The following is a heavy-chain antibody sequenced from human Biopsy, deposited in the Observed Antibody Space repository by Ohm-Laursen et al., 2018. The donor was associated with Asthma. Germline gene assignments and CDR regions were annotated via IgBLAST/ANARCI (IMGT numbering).Heavy chain of an antibody. Sequence: SETLSLTCTVSGGSISSDYWSWLRQSPGKGLEWIGYIHNSGNTNYNPSLKSRVTISIDTSKNHFPLRLSFVTAADTAVYFCARGQGRGIQLWSLDPWGQGILVTVSS. CDR3: ARGQGRGIQLWSLDP. D-gene: IGHD5-18*01. CDR2: IHNSGNT. CDR1: GGSISSDY. J-gene: IGHJ5*02. V-gene: IGHV4-59*01.